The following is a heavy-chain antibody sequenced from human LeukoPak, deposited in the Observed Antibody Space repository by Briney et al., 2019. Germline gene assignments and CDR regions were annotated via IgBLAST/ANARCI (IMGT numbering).Heavy chain of an antibody. Sequence: PSETLSLTCTVSGGSISSSSSYWGWIRQPPGKGLEWIGSIYYSGSTYYNPSLKSRVTISVDTSKNQFSLKLSSVTAADTAVYYCARLGYYYDSSGYFYFDYWGQGTLVTVSS. J-gene: IGHJ4*02. CDR3: ARLGYYYDSSGYFYFDY. CDR1: GGSISSSSSY. CDR2: IYYSGST. V-gene: IGHV4-39*01. D-gene: IGHD3-22*01.